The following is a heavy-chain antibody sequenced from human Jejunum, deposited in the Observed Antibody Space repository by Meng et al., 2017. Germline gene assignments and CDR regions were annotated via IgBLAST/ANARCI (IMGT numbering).Heavy chain of an antibody. J-gene: IGHJ2*01. CDR3: ARDAGKPVGLDL. CDR1: GVSMWSGFYD. D-gene: IGHD6-13*01. CDR2: IYSSGTT. Sequence: GQRQGSGPGQVKPSQPLSLTCSGSGVSMWSGFYDWTWVRQYPGKGMEWIGYIYSSGTTNYNPSLNSRATMSLDTSENQFSLNLSAVTAADTAVYYCARDAGKPVGLDLWGRGTLVTVSS. V-gene: IGHV4-31*03.